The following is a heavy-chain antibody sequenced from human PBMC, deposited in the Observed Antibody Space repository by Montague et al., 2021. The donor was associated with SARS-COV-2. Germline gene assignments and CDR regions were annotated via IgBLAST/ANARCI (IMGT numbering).Heavy chain of an antibody. CDR2: IHYSGST. J-gene: IGHJ5*02. CDR3: ARQEPIVVVVAAARGWFDP. D-gene: IGHD2-15*01. V-gene: IGHV4-28*01. CDR1: GYSISSSNW. Sequence: SETLSLTCAVSGYSISSSNWWGWIRQPPGKGLEWIGYIHYSGSTYYNPSPKSRVTMSVDTSKNQFSLKLSSVTAADTAVYYCARQEPIVVVVAAARGWFDPWGQGTLVTVSS.